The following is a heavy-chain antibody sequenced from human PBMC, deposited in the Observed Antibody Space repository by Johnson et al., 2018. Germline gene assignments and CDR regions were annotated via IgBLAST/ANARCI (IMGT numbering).Heavy chain of an antibody. V-gene: IGHV3-30*04. CDR3: VGIKPLVYAIPYYYYYYMDV. Sequence: QVQLVQSGGGVVQPGRSLRLSCAASGFTFSSYAMHWVRQAPGKGLEWVAVISYDGSNKYYADSVKGRFTISRDNSKNSLYLQMDSLRAEDTAVYYGVGIKPLVYAIPYYYYYYMDVWGKGTTVTVSS. CDR1: GFTFSSYA. J-gene: IGHJ6*03. D-gene: IGHD2-8*01. CDR2: ISYDGSNK.